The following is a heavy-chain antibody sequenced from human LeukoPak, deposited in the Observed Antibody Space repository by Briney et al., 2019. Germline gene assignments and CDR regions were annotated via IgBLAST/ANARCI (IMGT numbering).Heavy chain of an antibody. Sequence: PGGSLRLSCAASGFTFTSYAMSWVRQAPGKGLEWVSGISGSGGSTYYADSVKDRFTISRDNSKNTLYLQMNSLRAEDTAVYYCARHSAGLGIDYWGQGTLVTVST. J-gene: IGHJ4*02. D-gene: IGHD7-27*01. V-gene: IGHV3-23*01. CDR3: ARHSAGLGIDY. CDR1: GFTFTSYA. CDR2: ISGSGGST.